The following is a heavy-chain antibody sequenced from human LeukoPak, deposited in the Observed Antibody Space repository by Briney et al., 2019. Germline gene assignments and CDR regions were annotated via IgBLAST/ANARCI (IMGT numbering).Heavy chain of an antibody. V-gene: IGHV1-46*01. D-gene: IGHD2-2*01. CDR2: INPSGGST. CDR3: ARDLRIVVVPAATTSLYYYYYGMDV. Sequence: ASVKVSCKASGYTFTSYYMHWVRQAPGQGLEWMGIINPSGGSTSSAQKFQGRVTMTRDTSTSTVYMELSSLRSEDTAVYYCARDLRIVVVPAATTSLYYYYYGMDVWGKGTTVTVSS. CDR1: GYTFTSYY. J-gene: IGHJ6*04.